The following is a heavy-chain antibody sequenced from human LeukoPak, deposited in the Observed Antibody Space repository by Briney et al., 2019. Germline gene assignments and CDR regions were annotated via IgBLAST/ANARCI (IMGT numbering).Heavy chain of an antibody. J-gene: IGHJ3*02. CDR3: ARFTRLNAFDI. Sequence: SETLSLTCTVSGGSISSSSYYWGWIRQPPGKGLEWIGSIYYSGSTYYNPSLKSRVTISVDTSKNQFSLKLSSVTAADTAVYYCARFTRLNAFDIWGQGTMVTVSS. CDR2: IYYSGST. D-gene: IGHD3-10*01. CDR1: GGSISSSSYY. V-gene: IGHV4-39*07.